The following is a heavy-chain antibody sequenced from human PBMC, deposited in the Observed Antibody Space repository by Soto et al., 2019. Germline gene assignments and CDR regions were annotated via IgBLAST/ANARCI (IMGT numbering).Heavy chain of an antibody. CDR3: ASGYCSGGSCYSGYYYCYMDV. CDR2: IIPILGIA. J-gene: IGHJ6*03. V-gene: IGHV1-69*02. Sequence: SVKVSCKASGGTFSSYTISWVRQAPGQGLEWMGRIIPILGIANYAQKFQGRVTITADKSTSTAYMELSSLRSEDTAVYYCASGYCSGGSCYSGYYYCYMDVWGKGTTVTVSS. D-gene: IGHD2-15*01. CDR1: GGTFSSYT.